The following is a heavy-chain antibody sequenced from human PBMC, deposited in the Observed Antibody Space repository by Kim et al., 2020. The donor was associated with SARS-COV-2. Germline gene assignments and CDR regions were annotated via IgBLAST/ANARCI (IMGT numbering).Heavy chain of an antibody. CDR2: IYYSGST. CDR1: GGSVSSGSYY. J-gene: IGHJ4*02. V-gene: IGHV4-61*01. Sequence: SETLSLTCTVSGGSVSSGSYYWSWIRQPPGKGLEWIGYIYYSGSTNYNPSLKSRVTISVDTSKNQFSLKLSSVTAADTAVYYCARATQTKLWFGELSADPIHIWGQGTLATVSS. CDR3: ARATQTKLWFGELSADPIHI. D-gene: IGHD3-10*01.